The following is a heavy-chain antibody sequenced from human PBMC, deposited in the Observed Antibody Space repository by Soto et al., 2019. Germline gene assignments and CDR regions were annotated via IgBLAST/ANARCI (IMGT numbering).Heavy chain of an antibody. D-gene: IGHD1-1*01. CDR1: GDTFSSYG. V-gene: IGHV1-69*17. CDR2: IIPVFAIT. Sequence: QVHLVQSGAEVKKPGSSVKVSCSSSGDTFSSYGINWVRQAPGQGLEWLGGIIPVFAITKFAQKFQDRITFTSDYSSSTTYMDLSILSSEDTAVYYCARAQFHFESDGSSFTTHFDHWGQGTPVTVSS. CDR3: ARAQFHFESDGSSFTTHFDH. J-gene: IGHJ4*02.